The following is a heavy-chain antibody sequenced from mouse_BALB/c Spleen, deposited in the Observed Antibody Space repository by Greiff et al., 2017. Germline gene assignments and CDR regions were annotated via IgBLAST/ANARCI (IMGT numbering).Heavy chain of an antibody. V-gene: IGHV5-15*02. J-gene: IGHJ2*01. D-gene: IGHD1-1*01. CDR3: ARDYYGSSLYFDY. CDR1: GFTFSDYG. CDR2: ISNLAYSI. Sequence: DVQLVESGGGLVQPGGSRKLSCAASGFTFSDYGMAWVRQAPGKGPEWVAFISNLAYSIYYADTVTGRFTISRENAKNTLYLEMSSLRSEDTAMYYCARDYYGSSLYFDYWGQGTTLTVSS.